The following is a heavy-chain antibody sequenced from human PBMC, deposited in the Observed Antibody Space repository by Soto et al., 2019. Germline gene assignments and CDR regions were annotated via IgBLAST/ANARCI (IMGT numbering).Heavy chain of an antibody. CDR3: VRGMNPIV. V-gene: IGHV3-21*06. CDR1: GFTLRTYA. CDR2: ISISSSDI. Sequence: XGSLRLTSPASGFTLRTYAMNWVRQAPGKGLVWVSSISISSSDIYYADSVRGRFTISRDNAKNALYLQMNSLRADDTAVSFCVRGMNPIVGGQGTLVTVSS. J-gene: IGHJ4*01. D-gene: IGHD2-15*01.